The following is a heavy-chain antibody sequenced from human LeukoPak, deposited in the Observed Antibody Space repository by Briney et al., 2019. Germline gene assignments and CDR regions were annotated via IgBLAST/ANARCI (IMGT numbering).Heavy chain of an antibody. CDR3: TRAGSYGYYWYFDL. CDR2: TYYRSKWYN. D-gene: IGHD5-18*01. Sequence: LSQTLSLTCAISGDSVSSNSATWNWIRQSPSRGLEWLGRTYYRSKWYNDYAVSVKSRITINPDTSKNQFSLQLNSVTPEDTAVYYCTRAGSYGYYWYFDLWGRGTLVTVSS. V-gene: IGHV6-1*01. J-gene: IGHJ2*01. CDR1: GDSVSSNSAT.